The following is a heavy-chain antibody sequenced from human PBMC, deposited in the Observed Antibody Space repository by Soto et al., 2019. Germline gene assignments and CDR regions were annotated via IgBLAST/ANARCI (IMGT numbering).Heavy chain of an antibody. D-gene: IGHD2-2*01. Sequence: ASVKVSCKASGYTFTSYYMRWVRQAPGQGLEWMGIINPSGGSTSYAQKFQGRVAMTRDTSTSTVYMELSSLRSEDTAVYYCARDLGCSSTSCYPYYYYGMDVWGQGTTVTVSS. CDR3: ARDLGCSSTSCYPYYYYGMDV. CDR2: INPSGGST. V-gene: IGHV1-46*01. CDR1: GYTFTSYY. J-gene: IGHJ6*02.